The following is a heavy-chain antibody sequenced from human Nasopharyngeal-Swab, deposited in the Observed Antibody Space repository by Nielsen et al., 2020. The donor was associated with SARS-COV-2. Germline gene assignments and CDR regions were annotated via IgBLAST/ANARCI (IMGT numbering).Heavy chain of an antibody. CDR2: IYYSGST. Sequence: SETLSLTCTVSGGSISSSSYYWGWIRQPPGKGLEWIGSIYYSGSTYYNPSLKSRVTISVDTSKNQFSLKLSSVTAADTAVYYCARYGERITIFGVVSYFDYWGQGTLVTVSS. D-gene: IGHD3-3*01. CDR3: ARYGERITIFGVVSYFDY. J-gene: IGHJ4*02. CDR1: GGSISSSSYY. V-gene: IGHV4-39*01.